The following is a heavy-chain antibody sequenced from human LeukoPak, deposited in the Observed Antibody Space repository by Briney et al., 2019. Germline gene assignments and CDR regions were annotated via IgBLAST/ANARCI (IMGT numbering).Heavy chain of an antibody. Sequence: GGSLRLSCAASGFTFSSYWMSWVRQAPGKGLEWVANIKQDGSEKYYVDSVKGRFTISRDNAKNSPYLQMNSLRAEDTAVYYCARGSKPRYGSGTNFDYWGQGTLVTVSS. CDR3: ARGSKPRYGSGTNFDY. V-gene: IGHV3-7*05. CDR1: GFTFSSYW. CDR2: IKQDGSEK. J-gene: IGHJ4*02. D-gene: IGHD6-25*01.